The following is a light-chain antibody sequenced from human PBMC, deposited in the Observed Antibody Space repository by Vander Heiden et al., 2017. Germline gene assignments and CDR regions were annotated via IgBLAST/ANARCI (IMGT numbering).Light chain of an antibody. J-gene: IGLJ1*01. CDR2: EVS. Sequence: QAALTQPASVSGSPGQPITISCTGTSSDVGGYNYVSWYQQQPSKVPKLMIYEVSNRPSGVSNRFSGSKSGNTASLTISGLQAEDEANYYCSSFTRTSAPYVFGTGTKVTVL. CDR1: SSDVGGYNY. CDR3: SSFTRTSAPYV. V-gene: IGLV2-14*01.